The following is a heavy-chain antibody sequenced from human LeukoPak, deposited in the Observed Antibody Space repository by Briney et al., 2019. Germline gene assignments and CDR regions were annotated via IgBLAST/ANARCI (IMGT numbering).Heavy chain of an antibody. J-gene: IGHJ4*02. D-gene: IGHD1-26*01. CDR2: LNPDNFDT. Sequence: ASVTVSCTASGYTFTGYYIHWVRQAPGHGLEWMGRLNPDNFDTNYAQRFQGRVTMTRDTSIRTVYMELSSLRSDDTAIYYCARDRGGSYVDYWGQGTLVTVSS. V-gene: IGHV1-2*06. CDR3: ARDRGGSYVDY. CDR1: GYTFTGYY.